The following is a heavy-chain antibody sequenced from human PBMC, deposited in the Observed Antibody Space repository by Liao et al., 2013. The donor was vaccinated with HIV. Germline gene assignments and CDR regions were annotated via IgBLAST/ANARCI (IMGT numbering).Heavy chain of an antibody. V-gene: IGHV4-61*02. CDR1: GGSISSGSYS. Sequence: QVQLQESGPGLVKPSQTLSLTCTVSGGSISSGSYSWSWIRQPAGKGLEWIGRLYGSGSTNYNPSLKSRVSILADASKNQFSLKLSSVTAADTAVYYCARETFYYDSPGGRGFDIWGQGTMVSVSS. CDR2: LYGSGST. J-gene: IGHJ3*02. D-gene: IGHD3-22*01. CDR3: ARETFYYDSPGGRGFDI.